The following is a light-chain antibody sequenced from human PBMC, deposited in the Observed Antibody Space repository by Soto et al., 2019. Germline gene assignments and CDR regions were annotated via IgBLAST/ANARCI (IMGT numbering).Light chain of an antibody. CDR2: DAS. J-gene: IGKJ4*01. CDR3: QPRSNWPLT. V-gene: IGKV3-11*01. Sequence: EIVLTQSPATLSLSPGERATLSCRASQSVSTHLAWYQQQPGQPPRLLIYDASKRATDIPARFSGSGSGTDFTLTISSLEPEDFAVYYCQPRSNWPLTFGGGTKVELK. CDR1: QSVSTH.